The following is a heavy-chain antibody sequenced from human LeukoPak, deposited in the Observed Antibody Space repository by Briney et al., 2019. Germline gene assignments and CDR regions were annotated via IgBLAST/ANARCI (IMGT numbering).Heavy chain of an antibody. J-gene: IGHJ5*02. CDR2: IDHSGST. Sequence: SETLSLTCAVYGGSLNGYYWSWIRQPPGKRLEWIGEIDHSGSTQYNPSLKSRVTISLDTSKKQFSLELTSLTAADTAFYYCARYGMAAEGIWWFDPWGQGTLVTVSS. CDR3: ARYGMAAEGIWWFDP. D-gene: IGHD6-13*01. CDR1: GGSLNGYY. V-gene: IGHV4-34*01.